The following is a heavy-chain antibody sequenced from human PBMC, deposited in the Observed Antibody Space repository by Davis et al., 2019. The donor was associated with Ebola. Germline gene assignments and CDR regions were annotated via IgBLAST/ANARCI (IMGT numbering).Heavy chain of an antibody. Sequence: ASVKVSCKTSGYTFTNYDINWVRQVTGQGLEWMGWMNPNSGNTGYAQDFQGRITMTRNISISTAYMELSSLRSEDTAVYYCARRVGARSGFDYWGRGTLVTVSS. J-gene: IGHJ4*02. CDR2: MNPNSGNT. CDR3: ARRVGARSGFDY. D-gene: IGHD1-26*01. V-gene: IGHV1-8*01. CDR1: GYTFTNYD.